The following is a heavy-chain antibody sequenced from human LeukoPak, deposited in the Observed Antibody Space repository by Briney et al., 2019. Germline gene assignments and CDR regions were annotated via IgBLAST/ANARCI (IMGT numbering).Heavy chain of an antibody. J-gene: IGHJ5*02. Sequence: IGESAEKELEWIGRIYTSGTTNYNPSPKSRVTLSVDTSKNQFSLKLTSVTAADTAVYYCALEYSSSSGNWFDPWGQGTLVTVSS. CDR2: IYTSGTT. D-gene: IGHD6-6*01. CDR3: ALEYSSSSGNWFDP. V-gene: IGHV4-4*07.